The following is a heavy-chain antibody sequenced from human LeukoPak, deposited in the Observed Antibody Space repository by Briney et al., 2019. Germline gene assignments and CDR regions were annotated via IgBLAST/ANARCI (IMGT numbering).Heavy chain of an antibody. CDR3: ARGKKTVNLDY. CDR1: GGSISSYY. Sequence: SETLSLTCTVSGGSISSYYWSWIRQPPGKGLEWIGYIYYSGSTNYNPSLKSRVTIPVDTSKNQFPLKLSSVTAADTGVYYCARGKKTVNLDYWGQGTLVTVSS. J-gene: IGHJ4*02. D-gene: IGHD4-11*01. CDR2: IYYSGST. V-gene: IGHV4-59*08.